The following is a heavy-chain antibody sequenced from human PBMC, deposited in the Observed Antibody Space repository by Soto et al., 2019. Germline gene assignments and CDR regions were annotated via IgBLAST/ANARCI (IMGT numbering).Heavy chain of an antibody. CDR3: GRLGYCSGSNCYYYGMDA. V-gene: IGHV1-18*04. CDR2: ISAYNGNT. J-gene: IGHJ6*02. D-gene: IGHD2-15*01. Sequence: ASVKVSCKASGYTFISYGISWVRQAPGQGLEWMGWISAYNGNTNYAQKFQGRVTMTTDTSTSTAYMELRSLRSDDTAVYYCGRLGYCSGSNCYYYGMDAWGQGTTVTVSS. CDR1: GYTFISYG.